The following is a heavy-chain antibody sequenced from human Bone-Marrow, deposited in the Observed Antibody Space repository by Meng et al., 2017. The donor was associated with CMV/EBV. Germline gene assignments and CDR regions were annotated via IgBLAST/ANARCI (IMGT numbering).Heavy chain of an antibody. J-gene: IGHJ6*02. CDR3: ARGNRRVLRFLEWLPKILYYYYGMDV. CDR1: GGTFSSYA. D-gene: IGHD3-3*01. CDR2: IIPILGIA. V-gene: IGHV1-69*10. Sequence: GGSLRLSCKASGGTFSSYAISWVRQAPGQGLEWMGGIIPILGIANYAQKFQGRVTITADKSTSTAYMELSSLRSEDTAVYYCARGNRRVLRFLEWLPKILYYYYGMDVWGQGTTVTVSS.